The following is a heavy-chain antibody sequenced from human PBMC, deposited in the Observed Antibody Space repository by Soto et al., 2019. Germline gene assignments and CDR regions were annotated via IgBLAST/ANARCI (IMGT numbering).Heavy chain of an antibody. CDR1: GGSISSSDHY. J-gene: IGHJ4*02. D-gene: IGHD4-17*01. V-gene: IGHV4-31*01. CDR3: ASGLSAATVVICYFDY. CDR2: IYASGNT. Sequence: QVHLQESGPGLVKPSQTLSLTCTVSGGSISSSDHYWSWIRQPRGKGLEWIGYIYASGNTYYNPSLKRPLTRSVDTSKNQCSLKLNSVTAADTALFYCASGLSAATVVICYFDYWGQGTLVTVSS.